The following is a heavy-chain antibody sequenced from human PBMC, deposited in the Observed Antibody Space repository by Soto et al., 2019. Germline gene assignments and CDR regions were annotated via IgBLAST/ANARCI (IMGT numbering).Heavy chain of an antibody. CDR2: INPKSGGT. V-gene: IGHV1-2*06. D-gene: IGHD2-15*01. CDR1: GYSFTDYH. CDR3: ARDDSPEYSNAVCSCCYYHGMKV. Sequence: SVKVSCKASGYSFTDYHIHWVRQAPGQGLEWLGRINPKSGGTSTAQKFQGGVTMTTDTSISTASMELTRLTPDDTATQYWARDDSPEYSNAVCSCCYYHGMKVWCQAAPVTGSS. J-gene: IGHJ6*02.